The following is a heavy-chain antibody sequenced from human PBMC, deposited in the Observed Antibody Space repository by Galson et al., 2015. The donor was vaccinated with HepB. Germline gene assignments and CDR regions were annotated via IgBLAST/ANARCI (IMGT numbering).Heavy chain of an antibody. CDR1: GGSISSSSYY. Sequence: QVQLQESGPGLVKPSETLSLTCTVSGGSISSSSYYWGWIRQPPGKGLEWIGSIYYSGSTYYNPSLKSRVTISVDTSKNQFSLKLSSVTAADTAVYYCARITAFLVYGMDVWGRGTTVTVSS. J-gene: IGHJ6*02. CDR2: IYYSGST. V-gene: IGHV4-39*01. CDR3: ARITAFLVYGMDV.